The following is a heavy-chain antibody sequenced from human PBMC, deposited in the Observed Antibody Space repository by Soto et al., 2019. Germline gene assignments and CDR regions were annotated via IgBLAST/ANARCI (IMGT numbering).Heavy chain of an antibody. Sequence: EVQLVETGGGLIQPGGSLRLSCAASGFTVSSNYMSWVRQAPGKGLEWVSVIYSGGSTYYADSVKGRFTISRDNSKNTLYLQMNSLRAEDTAVYYCAVPISGGSAHTGPGYFDLWGRGTLVTVSS. CDR2: IYSGGST. J-gene: IGHJ2*01. D-gene: IGHD6-19*01. CDR3: AVPISGGSAHTGPGYFDL. V-gene: IGHV3-53*02. CDR1: GFTVSSNY.